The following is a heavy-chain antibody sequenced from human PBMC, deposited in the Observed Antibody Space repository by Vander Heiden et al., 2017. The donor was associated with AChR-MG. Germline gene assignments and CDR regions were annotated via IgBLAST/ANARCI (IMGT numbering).Heavy chain of an antibody. D-gene: IGHD5-18*01. J-gene: IGHJ6*02. CDR1: GYTFTSYG. CDR2: SSAYNGNT. CDR3: ARPTGDPVDTAIDYYGMDV. V-gene: IGHV1-18*01. Sequence: QVQLVQSGAEVKKPGASVKVSCKASGYTFTSYGLSWVRQAPGQGLEWMGWSSAYNGNTNYAQKLQGRVTMTTDTSTSTAYMELRSLRSDDTAVYYCARPTGDPVDTAIDYYGMDVWGHGTTVADSS.